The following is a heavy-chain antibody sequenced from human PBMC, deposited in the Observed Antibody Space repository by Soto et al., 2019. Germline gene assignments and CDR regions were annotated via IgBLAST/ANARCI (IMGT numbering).Heavy chain of an antibody. CDR3: ARDLGY. CDR1: GYTFAAYA. J-gene: IGHJ4*02. Sequence: QVQLVQSGAEVKKPGASVKVSCKASGYTFAAYAIQWVRQAPGQRPEWMGWINGGEGDTKYSQKLQDRVTITRDTSATTAYMELRSLRSEDTAVYYCARDLGYWGQGTLVTVSS. V-gene: IGHV1-3*01. CDR2: INGGEGDT.